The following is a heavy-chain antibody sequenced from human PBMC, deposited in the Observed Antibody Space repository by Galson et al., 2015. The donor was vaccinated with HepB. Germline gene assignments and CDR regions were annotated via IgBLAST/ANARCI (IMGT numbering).Heavy chain of an antibody. Sequence: SVKVSCKASGGTFSSYAISWVRQAPGQGLEWMGGIIPIFGTANYAQKFQGRVTITADESTSTAYMELSSLRSEDTAVYYCAEGYCSGGSCYYFDYWGQGTLVTVSS. V-gene: IGHV1-69*13. J-gene: IGHJ4*02. CDR2: IIPIFGTA. CDR3: AEGYCSGGSCYYFDY. D-gene: IGHD2-15*01. CDR1: GGTFSSYA.